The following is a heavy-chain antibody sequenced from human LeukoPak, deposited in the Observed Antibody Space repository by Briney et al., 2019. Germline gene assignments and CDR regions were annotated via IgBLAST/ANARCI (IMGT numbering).Heavy chain of an antibody. J-gene: IGHJ4*02. CDR1: GGSVSNYY. CDR2: IYYSGST. CDR3: ARGYGGNSGI. Sequence: PSETLSLTCTVSGGSVSNYYWSWIRQPPGKGLEWIGYIYYSGSTNYNPSLKSRVTISVDTSKNQFSLKLSSVTAADTAVYYCARGYGGNSGIWGQGTLVTVSS. V-gene: IGHV4-59*02. D-gene: IGHD4-23*01.